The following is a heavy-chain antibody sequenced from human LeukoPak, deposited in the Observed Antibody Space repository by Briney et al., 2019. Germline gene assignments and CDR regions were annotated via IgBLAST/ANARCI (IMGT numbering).Heavy chain of an antibody. Sequence: SETLSLTCTVSGYSISSGYYWGWIRQPPGKGLEWIGYIYYSGSTNYNPSLKSRVAISVDTSKNQFSLKLSSVTAADTAVYYCARGRLNVDYWGQGTLVTVSS. V-gene: IGHV4-61*01. CDR3: ARGRLNVDY. J-gene: IGHJ4*02. CDR1: GYSISSGYY. CDR2: IYYSGST. D-gene: IGHD3-16*01.